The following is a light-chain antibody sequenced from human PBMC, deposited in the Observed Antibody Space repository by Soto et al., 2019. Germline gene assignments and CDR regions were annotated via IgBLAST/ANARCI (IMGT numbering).Light chain of an antibody. J-gene: IGLJ3*02. Sequence: QSVLTQSPSASASLGASVKLTCTLSSGHCNYAIAWHQQQPEKGPRYLMKLNSDGSHSKGDGIPDRFSGSSSGAERYLTISSLQSEDEADYYCQTWGTGFWVFGGGTKLTVL. CDR3: QTWGTGFWV. V-gene: IGLV4-69*01. CDR2: LNSDGSH. CDR1: SGHCNYA.